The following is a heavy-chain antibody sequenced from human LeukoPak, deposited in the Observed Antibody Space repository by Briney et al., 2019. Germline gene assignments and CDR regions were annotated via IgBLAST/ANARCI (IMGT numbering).Heavy chain of an antibody. CDR2: ISGSGGNA. D-gene: IGHD5-18*01. Sequence: GGSLRLSCAASGFTFSNYGMSWVRQAPGKGLEWVSAISGSGGNAYYAGSVKGRFTISRDNSKNSLYLQMNSLRAEDTAVYYCARDAGYGYDRFDYWGQGTQVTVSS. J-gene: IGHJ4*02. CDR1: GFTFSNYG. CDR3: ARDAGYGYDRFDY. V-gene: IGHV3-23*01.